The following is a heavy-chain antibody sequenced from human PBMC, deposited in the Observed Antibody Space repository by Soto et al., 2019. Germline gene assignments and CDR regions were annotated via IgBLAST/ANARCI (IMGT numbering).Heavy chain of an antibody. CDR1: GYNFNIYG. CDR3: ARDPHEYWTSYCFEP. D-gene: IGHD3-10*01. V-gene: IGHV1-18*01. Sequence: ASVKVSCKASGYNFNIYGINWVRQAPGQGLELMGWISAHDGKTTYAEKFQGRVTMTTDGSTSTAYMELRSLKSDDTAVYYCARDPHEYWTSYCFEPWGQGTMVTVSS. J-gene: IGHJ5*02. CDR2: ISAHDGKT.